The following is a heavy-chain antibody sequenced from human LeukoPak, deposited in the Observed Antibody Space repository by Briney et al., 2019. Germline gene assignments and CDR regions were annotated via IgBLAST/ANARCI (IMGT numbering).Heavy chain of an antibody. Sequence: SETLSLTCAVSGGSISSGGYSWSWIPQPPGKGLEWIGYIYHSGSTYYNPSLKSRLTISVHSSKNQFSLKLSSVTAADTAVYYCARVAAAGYYGMDVWGKGTTVTVSS. CDR2: IYHSGST. V-gene: IGHV4-30-2*01. CDR3: ARVAAAGYYGMDV. J-gene: IGHJ6*04. CDR1: GGSISSGGYS. D-gene: IGHD6-13*01.